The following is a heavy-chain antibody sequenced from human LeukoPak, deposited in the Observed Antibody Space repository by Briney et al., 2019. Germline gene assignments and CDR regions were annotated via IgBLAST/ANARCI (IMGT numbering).Heavy chain of an antibody. CDR1: GCTLTELS. Sequence: ASVKVSCKVSGCTLTELSMHWVRQAPGKGLEWMGGFDPEDGETIYAQKFQGRVTMTEDTSTDTAYRELSSLRSEDTAVYYCATELTIFGVVIPFDPWGQGTLVTVSS. CDR3: ATELTIFGVVIPFDP. J-gene: IGHJ5*02. D-gene: IGHD3-3*01. CDR2: FDPEDGET. V-gene: IGHV1-24*01.